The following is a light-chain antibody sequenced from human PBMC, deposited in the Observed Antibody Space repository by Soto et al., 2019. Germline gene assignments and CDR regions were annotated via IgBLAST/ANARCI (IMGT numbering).Light chain of an antibody. CDR2: WAS. J-gene: IGKJ2*01. CDR3: QQYHSTPPNT. CDR1: QSVLYSSNNKNY. Sequence: DIVMTQSPDSLAVSLGERATINCKSSQSVLYSSNNKNYLAWYQQKPGQPPKLLIYWASTRESGVPDRFSGSGSGTDFTLTISSPQAEDVAVYYCQQYHSTPPNTFGQGTKLEIK. V-gene: IGKV4-1*01.